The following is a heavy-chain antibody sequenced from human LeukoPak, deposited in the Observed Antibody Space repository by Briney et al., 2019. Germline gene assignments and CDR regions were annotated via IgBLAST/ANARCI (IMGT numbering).Heavy chain of an antibody. J-gene: IGHJ4*02. CDR3: ARGDRSSWFNFDY. Sequence: GGSLRLSCAASGFTFSSYVMHWVRQAPGKGLEWVAVTWYDGTDKYFADSVRGRFSISRDNSKNTLYLQMNSLRAEDTAVYYCARGDRSSWFNFDYWGQGTLVTVSS. D-gene: IGHD6-13*01. CDR2: TWYDGTDK. V-gene: IGHV3-33*01. CDR1: GFTFSSYV.